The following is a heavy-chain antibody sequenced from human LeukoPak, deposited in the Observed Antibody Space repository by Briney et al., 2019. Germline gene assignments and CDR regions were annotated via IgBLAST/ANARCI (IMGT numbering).Heavy chain of an antibody. CDR1: GFTFSSYW. J-gene: IGHJ3*02. Sequence: GGSLRLSCAASGFTFSSYWMHWVRQAPGKGLVWVSRINSDGSSTSYADSVKGRFTISRDNAKNSLYLQMNSLRAEDMALYYCAKGIAAAGNDAFDIWGQGTMVTVSS. D-gene: IGHD6-13*01. CDR3: AKGIAAAGNDAFDI. V-gene: IGHV3-74*01. CDR2: INSDGSST.